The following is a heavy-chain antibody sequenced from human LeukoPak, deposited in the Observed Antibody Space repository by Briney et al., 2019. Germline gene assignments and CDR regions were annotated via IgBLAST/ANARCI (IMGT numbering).Heavy chain of an antibody. J-gene: IGHJ6*02. CDR3: ARDLSGFLLWFGESTSPNYGMDV. CDR2: IYYSGST. V-gene: IGHV4-59*01. Sequence: SETLSLTCTVSGGSISSYYWSWIRQPPGKGLEWIGYIYYSGSTNYNPSLKSRVTISVDTSKNQFSLKLSSVTAADTAVYYCARDLSGFLLWFGESTSPNYGMDVWGQGTTVTVSS. D-gene: IGHD3-10*01. CDR1: GGSISSYY.